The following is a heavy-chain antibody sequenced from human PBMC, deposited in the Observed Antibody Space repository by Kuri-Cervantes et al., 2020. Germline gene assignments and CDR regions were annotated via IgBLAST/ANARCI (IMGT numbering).Heavy chain of an antibody. V-gene: IGHV1-18*04. CDR2: ISAYNGNT. Sequence: ASVKVSCKASGYTFTGYYMHWVRQAPGQGLEWMGWISAYNGNTNYAQKLQGRVTMTTDTSTSTAYMELRSLRSDDTAVYYCARSLYYYGSGSPRLADYWGQGTLVTVSS. D-gene: IGHD3-10*01. CDR3: ARSLYYYGSGSPRLADY. J-gene: IGHJ4*02. CDR1: GYTFTGYY.